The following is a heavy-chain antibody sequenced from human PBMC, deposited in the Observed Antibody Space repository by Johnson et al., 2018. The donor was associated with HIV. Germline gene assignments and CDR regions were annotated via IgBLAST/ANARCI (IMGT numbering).Heavy chain of an antibody. CDR2: VSFDGSKK. V-gene: IGHV3-30*04. D-gene: IGHD3-22*01. J-gene: IGHJ3*02. CDR1: GFTFSNYP. CDR3: VRRFYDSSAFDI. Sequence: QVQLVESGGGVVQPGMFVRLCCAASGFTFSNYPMHWVRQAPGKGLEWVAVVSFDGSKKYHADSVRGRFTISRDNSRNTLFLQMNSLRAEDTGVYYCVRRFYDSSAFDIWGQGTLVTVSS.